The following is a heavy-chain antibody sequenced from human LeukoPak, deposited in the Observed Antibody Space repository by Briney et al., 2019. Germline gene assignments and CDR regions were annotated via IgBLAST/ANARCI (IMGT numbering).Heavy chain of an antibody. D-gene: IGHD2-15*01. V-gene: IGHV6-1*01. J-gene: IGHJ4*02. CDR2: TYDRSKWYN. CDR3: ARVVVEVDWYYFDY. Sequence: SQTLSLTPALSGDSVSSNSTAWNWIRHSPSRGLEWLRRTYDRSKWYNDYAVSVKSRITINPDTSKNQFSLQLNSVTPEDTAVYYCARVVVEVDWYYFDYWGQGTLVTVSS. CDR1: GDSVSSNSTA.